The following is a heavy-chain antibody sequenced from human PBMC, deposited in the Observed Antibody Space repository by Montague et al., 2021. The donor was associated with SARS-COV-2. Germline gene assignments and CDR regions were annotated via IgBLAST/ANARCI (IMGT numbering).Heavy chain of an antibody. Sequence: SETLSLTCAVYGGSFSGYYWSWIRHPPGKGLEWIGEINNSGSTNXXPSLKIRATISVDTSKNQSSLKLSSVSAADTAVYYCASGPEAWFGESNRLDVWGQGTTVTVSS. D-gene: IGHD3-10*01. CDR2: INNSGST. V-gene: IGHV4-34*01. J-gene: IGHJ6*02. CDR1: GGSFSGYY. CDR3: ASGPEAWFGESNRLDV.